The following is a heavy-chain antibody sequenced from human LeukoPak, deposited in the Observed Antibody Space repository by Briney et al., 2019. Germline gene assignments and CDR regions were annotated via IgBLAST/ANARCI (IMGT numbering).Heavy chain of an antibody. CDR1: GYTFTSYG. V-gene: IGHV1-18*01. Sequence: ASVKVSCKASGYTFTSYGISWVRQAPGQGLEWMGWISAYNGNTNYAQKLQGRVTMTTDTSTSTAYMELRSLRSDDTAVYYCARETSGSYRDYFDYWGQGTLVTVSS. CDR3: ARETSGSYRDYFDY. D-gene: IGHD1-26*01. CDR2: ISAYNGNT. J-gene: IGHJ4*02.